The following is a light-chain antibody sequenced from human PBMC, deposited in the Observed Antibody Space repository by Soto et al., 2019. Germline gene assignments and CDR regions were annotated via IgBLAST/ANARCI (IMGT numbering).Light chain of an antibody. CDR2: GAS. Sequence: FVLTQSPGTLSLSPGERATLSCRASRDVSSGLLAWYQQKPGQAPRLLIYGASSRATGIPDRFTGSGSGTDFTLTISRLEPEDFAVYFCQQYGTSEIIFGQGTRLEIK. CDR3: QQYGTSEII. CDR1: RDVSSGL. J-gene: IGKJ5*01. V-gene: IGKV3-20*01.